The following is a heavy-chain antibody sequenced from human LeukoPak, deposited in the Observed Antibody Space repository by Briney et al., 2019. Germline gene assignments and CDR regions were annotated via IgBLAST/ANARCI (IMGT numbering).Heavy chain of an antibody. D-gene: IGHD1-26*01. CDR2: FDPEDGET. J-gene: IGHJ4*02. V-gene: IGHV1-24*01. Sequence: ASVTVSYTVSGYTLTELSMHWVRQAPGKGLEWMGGFDPEDGETIYAQKFQGRVTMTEDTSTDTAYMELSSLRSEDTAVYYCATDRVVGATITDYWGQGTLVTVSS. CDR1: GYTLTELS. CDR3: ATDRVVGATITDY.